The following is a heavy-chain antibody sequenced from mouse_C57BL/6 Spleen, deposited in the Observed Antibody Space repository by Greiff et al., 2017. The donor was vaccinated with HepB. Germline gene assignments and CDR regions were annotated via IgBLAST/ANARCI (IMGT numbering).Heavy chain of an antibody. V-gene: IGHV5-17*01. Sequence: EVKLVESGGGLVKPGGSLKLSCAASGFTFSDYGMHWVRQAPEKGLGWVAYISSGSSTIYYADTVKGRCTISRDNAKNTLFLQMTSLRSEDTAMYYCASNYYAPNAMDYWGQGTSVTVSS. CDR3: ASNYYAPNAMDY. D-gene: IGHD2-1*01. CDR1: GFTFSDYG. J-gene: IGHJ4*01. CDR2: ISSGSSTI.